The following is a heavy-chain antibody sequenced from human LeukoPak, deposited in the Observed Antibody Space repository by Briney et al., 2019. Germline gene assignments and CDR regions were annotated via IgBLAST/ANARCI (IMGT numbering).Heavy chain of an antibody. V-gene: IGHV3-23*01. Sequence: GGPLRLSCAASGFTFSSYAMSWVRQAPGKGLEWVSAISGSGGSTYYADSVKGRFTISRDNSKNTLYLQMNSLRAEDTAVYYCANDYYDSSGYPYYFDYWGQGTLVTVSS. CDR3: ANDYYDSSGYPYYFDY. J-gene: IGHJ4*02. CDR1: GFTFSSYA. D-gene: IGHD3-22*01. CDR2: ISGSGGST.